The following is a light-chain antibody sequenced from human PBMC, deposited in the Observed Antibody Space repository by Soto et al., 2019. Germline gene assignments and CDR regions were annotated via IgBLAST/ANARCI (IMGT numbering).Light chain of an antibody. CDR1: SSDVGGYHY. CDR2: EVS. CDR3: SSYAGSSNV. V-gene: IGLV2-8*01. Sequence: QSVLTQPPSASGSPGQSVTISCTGTSSDVGGYHYVSWYQQHPGKAPKVMIYEVSKRPSGVPDRFSGSKSGDTASLTVSGLQTEDEADYYCSSYAGSSNVFGTGTKVTVL. J-gene: IGLJ1*01.